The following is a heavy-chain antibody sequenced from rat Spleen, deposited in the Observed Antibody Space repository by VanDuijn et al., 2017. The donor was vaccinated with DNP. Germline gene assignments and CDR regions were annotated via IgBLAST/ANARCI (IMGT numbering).Heavy chain of an antibody. CDR1: GFTFSDYY. D-gene: IGHD1-6*01. CDR2: ISYDGGST. CDR3: ARHHTTVLGYFDY. J-gene: IGHJ2*01. V-gene: IGHV5-22*01. Sequence: EVQLVESGGGLVQPGRSLKLSCAASGFTFSDYYMAWVRQAPTKGLEWVAYISYDGGSTYYGDSVKGRFTISRDNAKSTLYLQMNSLRSEDMATYYCARHHTTVLGYFDYWGQGVMVTVSS.